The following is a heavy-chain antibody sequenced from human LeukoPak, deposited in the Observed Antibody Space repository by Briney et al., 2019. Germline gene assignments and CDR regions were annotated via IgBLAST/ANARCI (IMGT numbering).Heavy chain of an antibody. D-gene: IGHD6-19*01. CDR1: GGTFSSYA. J-gene: IGHJ5*02. CDR3: ASLFMGRSGGWYDGTNWFNP. CDR2: IIPIFGTA. Sequence: SVKVSCKASGGTFSSYAISWVRQAPGQGLEWMGGIIPIFGTANYAQKFQGRVTITADESTSTAYMELSSLRSEDTAVYYCASLFMGRSGGWYDGTNWFNPWGQGTLVTVSS. V-gene: IGHV1-69*01.